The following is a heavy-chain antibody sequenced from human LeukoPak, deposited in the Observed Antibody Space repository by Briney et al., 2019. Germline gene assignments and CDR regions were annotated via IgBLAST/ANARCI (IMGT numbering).Heavy chain of an antibody. J-gene: IGHJ4*02. D-gene: IGHD6-19*01. V-gene: IGHV3-48*03. Sequence: GGSLRLSCVASGFTFSTYEMKWVRQAPGKGLEWLSYIAGDGSEMYYADSVKGRSTISRDNAKSSVYLQMNSLRAEDTAVYYCARRYSSGWPIDYWGQGALVTVSS. CDR3: ARRYSSGWPIDY. CDR1: GFTFSTYE. CDR2: IAGDGSEM.